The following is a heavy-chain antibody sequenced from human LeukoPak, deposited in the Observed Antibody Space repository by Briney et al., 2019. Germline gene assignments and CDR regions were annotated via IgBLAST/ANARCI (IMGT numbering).Heavy chain of an antibody. Sequence: ASVKVSCKASGYTFTSYGISWVRQAPGQGLEWMGWINPNSGGTNYAQKFQGRVTMTRDTSISTAYMELSRLRSDDTAVYYCARDPAVLLDSWIQLWPTDAFDIWGQGTMVTVSS. CDR1: GYTFTSYG. CDR3: ARDPAVLLDSWIQLWPTDAFDI. V-gene: IGHV1-2*02. CDR2: INPNSGGT. D-gene: IGHD5-18*01. J-gene: IGHJ3*02.